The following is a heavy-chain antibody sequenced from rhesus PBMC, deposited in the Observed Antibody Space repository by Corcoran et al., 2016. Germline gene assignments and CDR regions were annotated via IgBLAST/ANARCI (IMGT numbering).Heavy chain of an antibody. Sequence: QLQLQESGPGLVQPSETLSVTCAVSGGSLSSSYWSWVRQAAGKGLGWIGYIYGSGSSTNYNPPRNSRATLSADTSKNQLSLKLSSVTTADTAGDYCARDCTGSGGLYAFDFWGQGLSVTVSS. D-gene: IGHD2-21*01. J-gene: IGHJ3*01. CDR1: GGSLSSSY. V-gene: IGHV4-169*02. CDR2: IYGSGSST. CDR3: ARDCTGSGGLYAFDF.